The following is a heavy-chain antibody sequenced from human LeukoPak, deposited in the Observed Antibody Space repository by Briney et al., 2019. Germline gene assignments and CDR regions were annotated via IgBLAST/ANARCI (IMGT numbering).Heavy chain of an antibody. Sequence: GGSLRLSCAASGFSFDDYGMSWVRQTPGKGLEWVSNINWNGDSTNYADSVKGRFTISRDNAKNSLYLQMNSLRAEDTALYYCARAPNYGSGNYYDYWGQGTLVTVSS. CDR1: GFSFDDYG. V-gene: IGHV3-20*04. J-gene: IGHJ4*02. CDR2: INWNGDST. D-gene: IGHD3-10*01. CDR3: ARAPNYGSGNYYDY.